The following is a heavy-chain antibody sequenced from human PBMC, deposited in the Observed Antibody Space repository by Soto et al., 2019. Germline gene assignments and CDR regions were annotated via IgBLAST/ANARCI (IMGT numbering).Heavy chain of an antibody. V-gene: IGHV1-3*01. CDR3: ARDRAYYDSSVLDAFDI. J-gene: IGHJ3*02. CDR1: GYTFTSYA. D-gene: IGHD3-22*01. CDR2: INAGNGNT. Sequence: EASVKVSCKASGYTFTSYAMHWVRQAPGQRLEWMGWINAGNGNTKYSQKFQGRVTITRDTSASTAYMELSSLRSEDTAVYYCARDRAYYDSSVLDAFDIWGQGTMVTVSS.